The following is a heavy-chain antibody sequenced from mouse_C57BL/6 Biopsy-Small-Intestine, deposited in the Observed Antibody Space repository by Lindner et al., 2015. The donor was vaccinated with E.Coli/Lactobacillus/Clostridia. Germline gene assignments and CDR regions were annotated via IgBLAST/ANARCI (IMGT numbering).Heavy chain of an antibody. J-gene: IGHJ3*01. CDR3: AIPYDGYCEGFAY. Sequence: VQLQESGPVLVKPGASVKMSCKASGYTFTDYYMDWVKQSHGKSLEWIGVINPYNGGTSYNQKFKGKATLTVDKSSSTAYMELNSLTSEDSAVYYCAIPYDGYCEGFAYWGQGTLVTVSA. CDR1: GYTFTDYY. D-gene: IGHD2-3*01. V-gene: IGHV1-19*01. CDR2: INPYNGGT.